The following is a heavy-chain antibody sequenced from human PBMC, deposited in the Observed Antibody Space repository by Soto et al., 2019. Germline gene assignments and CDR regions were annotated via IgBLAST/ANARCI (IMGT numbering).Heavy chain of an antibody. Sequence: KESGPALVKPTQTLTLTCTFSGFSLSPSGEGVGWIRQPPGKALEWLALIYWDDDKRYSPSLKSKLTITKDTSKNQVVLTMTNMDPVDTATYYCAHIAYYDNRHAFGNWGQGTLVTVSS. D-gene: IGHD3-22*01. CDR3: AHIAYYDNRHAFGN. CDR2: IYWDDDK. CDR1: GFSLSPSGEG. V-gene: IGHV2-5*02. J-gene: IGHJ3*02.